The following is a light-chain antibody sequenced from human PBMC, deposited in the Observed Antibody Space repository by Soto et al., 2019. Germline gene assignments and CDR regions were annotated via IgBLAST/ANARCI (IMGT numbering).Light chain of an antibody. CDR1: SSNIGAGYD. Sequence: SVVTQPPSVSGAPGQRVTISCTGSSSNIGAGYDVHWYQQLPGTAPKLLIYGNSNRPSGVPDRFSGSKSGTSASLAITGLQAEDEADYYCQSYDSSLSAPIFGGGTKLTVL. J-gene: IGLJ2*01. CDR2: GNS. CDR3: QSYDSSLSAPI. V-gene: IGLV1-40*01.